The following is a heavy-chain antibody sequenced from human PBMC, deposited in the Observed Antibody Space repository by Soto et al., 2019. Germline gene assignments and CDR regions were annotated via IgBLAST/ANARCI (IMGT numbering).Heavy chain of an antibody. CDR2: IYYSGST. V-gene: IGHV4-39*01. CDR1: GGSISSSSYY. D-gene: IGHD3-3*01. Sequence: SETLSLTCTVSGGSISSSSYYWGWIRQPPGEGLEWIGSIYYSGSTYYNPSLKSRVTISVDTSKNQFSLKLSSVTAADTAVYYCARLTIFGTYYYYYGMDVWGQGTTVTVSS. J-gene: IGHJ6*02. CDR3: ARLTIFGTYYYYYGMDV.